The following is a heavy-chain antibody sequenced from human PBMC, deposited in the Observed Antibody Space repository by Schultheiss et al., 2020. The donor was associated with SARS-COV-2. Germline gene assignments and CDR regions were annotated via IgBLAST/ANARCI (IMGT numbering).Heavy chain of an antibody. V-gene: IGHV5-51*01. Sequence: GGSLRLSCKGSGYSFTSYWIGWVRQMPGKGLEWMGIIYPGDSDTRNSPSFQGQVTMSADKSISTAYLQWSSLKASDTAIYYCARLTARLLGYCSGGSCPADYWSQGALVTVSS. J-gene: IGHJ4*02. CDR2: IYPGDSDT. D-gene: IGHD2-15*01. CDR3: ARLTARLLGYCSGGSCPADY. CDR1: GYSFTSYW.